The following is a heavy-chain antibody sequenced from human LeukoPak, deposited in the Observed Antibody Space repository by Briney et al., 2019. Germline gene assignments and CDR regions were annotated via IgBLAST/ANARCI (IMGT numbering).Heavy chain of an antibody. J-gene: IGHJ4*02. CDR2: ISSSSSYI. V-gene: IGHV3-21*01. D-gene: IGHD3-3*01. Sequence: GGSLRLSCAASGFTFSSYSMNWVRQAPGKGLERVSSISSSSSYIYYADSVKGRFTISRDNAKNSLYLQMNSLRAEDTAVYYCARSLRLLRFLEWLLSPFDCWGQGTLVTVSS. CDR1: GFTFSSYS. CDR3: ARSLRLLRFLEWLLSPFDC.